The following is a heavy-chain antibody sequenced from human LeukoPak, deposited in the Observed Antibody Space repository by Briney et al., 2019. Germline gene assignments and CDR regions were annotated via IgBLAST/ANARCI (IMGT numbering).Heavy chain of an antibody. V-gene: IGHV1-18*01. CDR1: GYTFTSYG. CDR3: AREQERGSYGHDAFDI. CDR2: ISAYNGNT. Sequence: ASVKVCCKASGYTFTSYGISWVRQAPGQGLEWMGWISAYNGNTNYAQKLQGRVTMTTDTSTSTAYMELRSLRSDDTAVYYCAREQERGSYGHDAFDIWGQGTMVTVSS. D-gene: IGHD1-26*01. J-gene: IGHJ3*02.